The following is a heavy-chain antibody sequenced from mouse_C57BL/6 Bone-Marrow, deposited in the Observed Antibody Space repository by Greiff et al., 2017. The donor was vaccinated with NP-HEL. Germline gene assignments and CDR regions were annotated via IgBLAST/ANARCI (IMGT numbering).Heavy chain of an antibody. CDR2: ISDGGSYT. J-gene: IGHJ2*01. V-gene: IGHV5-4*01. CDR3: AREDFITTVVFDY. D-gene: IGHD1-1*01. Sequence: EVMLVESGGGLVKPGGSLKLSCAASGFTFSSYAMSWVRQTPEKRLEWVATISDGGSYTYYPDNVKGRFTISRDNAKNNLYLQMSHLKSEDTAMYYCAREDFITTVVFDYWGQGTTLTVSS. CDR1: GFTFSSYA.